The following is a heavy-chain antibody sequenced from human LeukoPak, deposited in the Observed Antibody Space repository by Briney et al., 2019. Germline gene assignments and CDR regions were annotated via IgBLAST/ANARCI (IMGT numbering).Heavy chain of an antibody. J-gene: IGHJ4*02. CDR1: GGSISSYY. V-gene: IGHV4-4*07. CDR3: ARLYYYDSSGYPPKGPFDY. Sequence: PSETLSLTCTVSGGSISSYYWSWIRQPAGKGLEWIGRIYTSGSTNYNPSLKSRVTISVDTSKNQFSLKLSSVTAADTAVYYCARLYYYDSSGYPPKGPFDYWGQGTLVTVSS. CDR2: IYTSGST. D-gene: IGHD3-22*01.